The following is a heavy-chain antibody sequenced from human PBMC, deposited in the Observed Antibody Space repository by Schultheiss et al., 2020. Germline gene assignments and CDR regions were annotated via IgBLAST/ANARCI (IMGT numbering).Heavy chain of an antibody. CDR1: GGSISSSNW. CDR2: IYYSGST. V-gene: IGHV4-4*02. CDR3: ARGRRRRYFDY. Sequence: SETLSLTCAVSGGSISSSNWWSWVRQPPGKGLEWIGYIYYSGSTNHIPSLKSRVTISVDTSKNQFSLKLSSVTAADTAVYYCARGRRRRYFDYWGQGTLVTVSS. J-gene: IGHJ4*02.